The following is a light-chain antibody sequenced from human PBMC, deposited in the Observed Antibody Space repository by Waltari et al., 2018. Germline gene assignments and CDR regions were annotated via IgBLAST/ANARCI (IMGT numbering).Light chain of an antibody. Sequence: EIVLTQSPATVSLSPGERATLSCRASQSVRSYLAWYQQKPGQAPRLLIYDASNRATGIPARFSGSGSGTDFTLTISSLEPEDCAVYYCQQRSNWPPTFGQGTQLEIK. J-gene: IGKJ2*01. V-gene: IGKV3-11*01. CDR1: QSVRSY. CDR2: DAS. CDR3: QQRSNWPPT.